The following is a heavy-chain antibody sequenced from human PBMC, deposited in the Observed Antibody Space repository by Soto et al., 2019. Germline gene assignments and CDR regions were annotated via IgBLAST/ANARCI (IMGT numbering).Heavy chain of an antibody. V-gene: IGHV4-4*02. CDR2: IYHSGST. CDR3: ASYWGTTIFGLVSSNDTWDYYGMDV. J-gene: IGHJ6*02. Sequence: ASETLSLTCAVSGGSISSSNWWSWVRQPPGKGLEWIGEIYHSGSTNYNPSLKSRVTISVDKSKNQFSLKLSSVTAADTAVYYCASYWGTTIFGLVSSNDTWDYYGMDVWGQGTTVTVSS. CDR1: GGSISSSNW. D-gene: IGHD3-3*01.